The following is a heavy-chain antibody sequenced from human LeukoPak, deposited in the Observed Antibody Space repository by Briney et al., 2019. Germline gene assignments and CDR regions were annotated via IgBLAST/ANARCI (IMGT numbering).Heavy chain of an antibody. CDR3: AKRGGYITTWQRTDTLDY. J-gene: IGHJ4*02. D-gene: IGHD3-16*01. V-gene: IGHV3-23*01. CDR2: ISGSGDST. CDR1: GFTFSGYA. Sequence: GGSLRLSCAASGFTFSGYAMSWVRQAPGKGLEWVSAISGSGDSTYYADSVKGRFTISRDNSKNTLYLQMSSLRAEDTAVYYCAKRGGYITTWQRTDTLDYWDQGTLVTVSS.